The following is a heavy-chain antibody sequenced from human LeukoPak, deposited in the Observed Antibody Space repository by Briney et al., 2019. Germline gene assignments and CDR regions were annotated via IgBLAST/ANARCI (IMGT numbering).Heavy chain of an antibody. D-gene: IGHD5-24*01. CDR1: GFTFSSYW. CDR3: ARESEMATIVSSYAFDI. J-gene: IGHJ3*02. Sequence: GGSLILSCAASGFTFSSYWMHWVRQAPGKGLVWVSRINSDGSSTSYADSVKGRFTISRDNAKNTLYLQMNSLRAEDTAVYYCARESEMATIVSSYAFDIWGQGTMVTVSS. CDR2: INSDGSST. V-gene: IGHV3-74*01.